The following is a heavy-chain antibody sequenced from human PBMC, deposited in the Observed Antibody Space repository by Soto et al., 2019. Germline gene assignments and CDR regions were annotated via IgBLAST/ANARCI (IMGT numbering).Heavy chain of an antibody. J-gene: IGHJ4*02. V-gene: IGHV1-46*01. CDR2: INPGGGRT. D-gene: IGHD2-15*01. CDR1: GYTFTSYY. CDR3: ARENVPHGGSSNVADY. Sequence: ASVKVSCKASGYTFTSYYMHWVRQAPGQGPAWMGIINPGGGRTSYAPRFQGRVTMTRDMSTSTHYMELSSLRSDDTAVYYCARENVPHGGSSNVADYWGQGTQVTVSS.